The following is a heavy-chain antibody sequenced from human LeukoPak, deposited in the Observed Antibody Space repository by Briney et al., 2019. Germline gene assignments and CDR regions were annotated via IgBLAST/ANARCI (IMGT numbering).Heavy chain of an antibody. CDR3: ARDRRLIAAARDAFDI. J-gene: IGHJ3*02. Sequence: GASVKVSCKASGGTFSSYAISWVRQAPGQGLEWMGGIIPIFGTANYAQKFQGRVTITTDESTSTAYMELSSLRSEDTAVYYCARDRRLIAAARDAFDIWGQGTLVTVS. CDR1: GGTFSSYA. D-gene: IGHD6-13*01. CDR2: IIPIFGTA. V-gene: IGHV1-69*05.